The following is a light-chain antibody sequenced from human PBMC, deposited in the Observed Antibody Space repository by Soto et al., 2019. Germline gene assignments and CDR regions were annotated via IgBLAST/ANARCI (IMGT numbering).Light chain of an antibody. V-gene: IGLV2-23*01. Sequence: QSALTQPASVSGSPGQSITTSCTGTSSDVGSYNLVSWYQQLPGKAPKLMIYEGSERPSGVSNRFSGSKSGNTASLTISGLQAEDEADYYCCSYAGSYFYVFGTGTKVTV. CDR3: CSYAGSYFYV. CDR1: SSDVGSYNL. J-gene: IGLJ1*01. CDR2: EGS.